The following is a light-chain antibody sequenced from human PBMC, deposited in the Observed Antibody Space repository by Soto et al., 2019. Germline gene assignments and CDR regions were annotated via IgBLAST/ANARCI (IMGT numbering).Light chain of an antibody. J-gene: IGLJ2*01. CDR1: SSNIGAGYD. Sequence: QSALTQPPSVSGAPGQRVTISCTGSSSNIGAGYDVHWYQQLPGTAPKLLIYGSSNRPSGVPDRFSGSKSGTSASLAITGLQAEDEADYYCQSYDNSLSGWVFGGGTKVTVL. CDR3: QSYDNSLSGWV. CDR2: GSS. V-gene: IGLV1-40*01.